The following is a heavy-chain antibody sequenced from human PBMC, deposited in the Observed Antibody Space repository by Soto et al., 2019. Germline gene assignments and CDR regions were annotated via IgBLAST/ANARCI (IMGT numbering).Heavy chain of an antibody. CDR2: ISSDGTKK. CDR3: AKGPYGASFF. V-gene: IGHV3-30*18. Sequence: QVQLVESGGGVVQPGRSLRLSCAASSFTFTSYDLHWVRQAPGKGLEWVAFISSDGTKKYYADSVKGRFTISRDNSKNTLYLQMNSLKPEDTAVYHWAKGPYGASFFWGQGTLLTVSS. J-gene: IGHJ4*02. CDR1: SFTFTSYD. D-gene: IGHD4-17*01.